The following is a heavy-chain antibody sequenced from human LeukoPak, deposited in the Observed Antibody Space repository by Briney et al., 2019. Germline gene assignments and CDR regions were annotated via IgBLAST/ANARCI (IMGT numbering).Heavy chain of an antibody. CDR3: AIQDSSGWYYFDY. Sequence: SETLSLNCTVSGGSISSYYWSWIRQPPGQGLEWIGYIYYSGSTNYDPSLKSRVTISVDTSKNQFSLKLSSVTAADTAVYYCAIQDSSGWYYFDYWGQGTLVTVSS. J-gene: IGHJ4*02. CDR2: IYYSGST. D-gene: IGHD6-19*01. CDR1: GGSISSYY. V-gene: IGHV4-59*01.